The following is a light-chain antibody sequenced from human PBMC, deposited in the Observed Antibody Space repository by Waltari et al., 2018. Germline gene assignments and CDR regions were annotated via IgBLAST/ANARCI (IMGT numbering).Light chain of an antibody. CDR3: QQSYSTTWT. CDR1: QSISSY. V-gene: IGKV1-39*01. J-gene: IGKJ1*01. CDR2: AAS. Sequence: DIQMTPSPSSLSASVGDRVTITSRSSQSISSYLNWYQQKPGKAPKLLIYAASSLQSGVPSRFSGSGSVTDFTLTISSLQPEDFATYYCQQSYSTTWTFGQGTKVEIK.